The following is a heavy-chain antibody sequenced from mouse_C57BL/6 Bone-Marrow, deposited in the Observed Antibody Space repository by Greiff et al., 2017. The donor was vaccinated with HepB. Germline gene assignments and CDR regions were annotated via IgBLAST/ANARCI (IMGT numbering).Heavy chain of an antibody. CDR1: GFTFSSYG. J-gene: IGHJ1*03. D-gene: IGHD1-1*01. CDR3: ARHDYGGYFDV. V-gene: IGHV5-6*01. CDR2: ISSGGSYT. Sequence: EVQRVESGGDLVKPGGSLKLSCAASGFTFSSYGMSWVRQTPDKRLEWVATISSGGSYTYYPDSVKGRFTISRDNAKNTLYLQMSRLKSEDTAMYYCARHDYGGYFDVWGTGTTVTVSS.